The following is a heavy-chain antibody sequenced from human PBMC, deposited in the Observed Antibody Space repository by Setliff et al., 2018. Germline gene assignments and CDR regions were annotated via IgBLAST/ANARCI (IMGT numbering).Heavy chain of an antibody. CDR2: IWNDGSTK. CDR1: GFTFSNYG. J-gene: IGHJ4*02. CDR3: ARDFGSHFFDY. V-gene: IGHV3-33*01. Sequence: GGSLRLSCAASGFTFSNYGMHWVRKAPGKGLEWVALIWNDGSTKFYGDSVKGRFTISRDNSENTLYLQMNSLRAEDTAVYYCARDFGSHFFDYWGQGTLVTVSS. D-gene: IGHD3-16*01.